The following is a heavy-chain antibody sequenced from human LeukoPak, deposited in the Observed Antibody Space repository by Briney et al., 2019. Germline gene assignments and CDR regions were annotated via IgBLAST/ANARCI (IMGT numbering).Heavy chain of an antibody. V-gene: IGHV4-34*01. J-gene: IGHJ4*02. D-gene: IGHD6-19*01. CDR2: INHSGST. CDR3: ARRSGYGSGWHLDS. CDR1: GGSFSGYY. Sequence: NPSETLSLTCAVYGGSFSGYYWSWIRQPPGKGLEWIGEINHSGSTNYNPSLKSRVTISVDTSKNHFSLKLSSVTAADTAVYYCARRSGYGSGWHLDSWGQGTLVTVSS.